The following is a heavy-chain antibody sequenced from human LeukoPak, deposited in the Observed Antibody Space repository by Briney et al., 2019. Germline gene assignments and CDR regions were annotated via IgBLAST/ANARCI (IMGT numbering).Heavy chain of an antibody. CDR3: ARGFDCSRASCACMDL. CDR2: ISGDSHI. J-gene: IGHJ6*02. CDR1: GFPFSDYY. Sequence: GGSLRLSCAASGFPFSDYYMSWIRQAPGKGLEWVAYISGDSHIYYADSDEGRFTVSRDNARNSLFLQMTSLTVEDTAVYYCARGFDCSRASCACMDLWGRGTTVTVSS. V-gene: IGHV3-11*01. D-gene: IGHD2-21*01.